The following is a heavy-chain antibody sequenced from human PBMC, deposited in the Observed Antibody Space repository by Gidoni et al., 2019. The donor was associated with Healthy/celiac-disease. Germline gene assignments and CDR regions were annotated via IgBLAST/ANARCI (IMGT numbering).Heavy chain of an antibody. CDR1: GGSFSGYY. Sequence: QVQLQQWGAGLLKPSETLSLTCAVYGGSFSGYYWSWIRQPPGKGLEWIGEINHSGSTNYNPSLKSRVTISVDTSKNQFSLKLSSVTAADTAVYYCARMASNGICNWFDPWGQETLVTVSS. J-gene: IGHJ5*02. D-gene: IGHD3-3*01. CDR3: ARMASNGICNWFDP. V-gene: IGHV4-34*01. CDR2: INHSGST.